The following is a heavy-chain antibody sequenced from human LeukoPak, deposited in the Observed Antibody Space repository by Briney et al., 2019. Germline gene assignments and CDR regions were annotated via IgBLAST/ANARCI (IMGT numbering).Heavy chain of an antibody. CDR2: IKSKTDGGTT. V-gene: IGHV3-15*01. D-gene: IGHD6-19*01. J-gene: IGHJ4*02. Sequence: PGGSLRLSCAASGFTFSNVWMSWVRQAPGKGLEWVGRIKSKTDGGTTDYAAPVKGRFTISRDDSKNTLKLQMNSLKTEDTAVYYCTPSIAVAGSLDCWGQGTLVTVSS. CDR3: TPSIAVAGSLDC. CDR1: GFTFSNVW.